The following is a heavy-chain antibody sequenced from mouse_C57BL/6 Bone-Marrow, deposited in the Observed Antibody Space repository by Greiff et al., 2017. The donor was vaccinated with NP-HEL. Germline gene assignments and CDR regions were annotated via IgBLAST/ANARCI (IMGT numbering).Heavy chain of an antibody. Sequence: VQLRQSGPVLVKPGPSVKISCKASGFTFTDYYMHWVKQSPGKSLEWIGLVYPYNGGTSYNQKFKGKATLTVDTSSSTAYMELNSLTSEDSAVYYCARWDYGSSYGFAYWGQGTLVTVSA. CDR3: ARWDYGSSYGFAY. CDR2: VYPYNGGT. J-gene: IGHJ3*01. CDR1: GFTFTDYY. V-gene: IGHV1-36*01. D-gene: IGHD1-1*01.